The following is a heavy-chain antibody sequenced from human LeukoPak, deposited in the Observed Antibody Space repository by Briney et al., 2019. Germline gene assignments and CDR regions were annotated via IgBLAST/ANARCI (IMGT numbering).Heavy chain of an antibody. J-gene: IGHJ4*02. Sequence: SETLSLTCTVPGGSVSSGGFYWTWIRQPPGKGLEWIGYIYYSGSTNYIPSLRSRLTISVDTSKNQFSLKLSSVTAADTAVYYCAREDITGTASYFDYWGQGTLVTVSS. CDR2: IYYSGST. CDR3: AREDITGTASYFDY. V-gene: IGHV4-61*08. CDR1: GGSVSSGGFY. D-gene: IGHD1-7*01.